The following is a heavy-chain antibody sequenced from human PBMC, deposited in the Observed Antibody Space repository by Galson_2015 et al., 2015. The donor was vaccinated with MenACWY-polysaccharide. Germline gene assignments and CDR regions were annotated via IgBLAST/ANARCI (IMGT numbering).Heavy chain of an antibody. CDR3: ARGSCSATSCDGRLNGLDT. D-gene: IGHD2-2*01. CDR2: FHTAGDS. J-gene: IGHJ3*02. Sequence: SLRLSCAASGFTFNTYDMHWVRQATGKGLEWVSAFHTAGDSRYADSVKGRFAISRENAKNSMYLQMSSLRAGDTAVYYCARGSCSATSCDGRLNGLDTWGQGTVVTVSS. CDR1: GFTFNTYD. V-gene: IGHV3-13*01.